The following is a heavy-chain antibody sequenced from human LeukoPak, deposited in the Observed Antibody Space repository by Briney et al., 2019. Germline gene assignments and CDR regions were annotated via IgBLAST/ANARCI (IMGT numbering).Heavy chain of an antibody. CDR3: ARGSGRFLEWLEYYYYGMDV. V-gene: IGHV1-18*01. J-gene: IGHJ6*02. CDR1: GYTFTSYD. D-gene: IGHD3-3*01. CDR2: ISAYNGNT. Sequence: ASVKVSCKASGYTFTSYDINWVRQAPGQGLEWMGWISAYNGNTNYEQKLQGRVTMTTDTSTSTAYMELRSLRSDDTAVYYCARGSGRFLEWLEYYYYGMDVWGQGTTVTVSS.